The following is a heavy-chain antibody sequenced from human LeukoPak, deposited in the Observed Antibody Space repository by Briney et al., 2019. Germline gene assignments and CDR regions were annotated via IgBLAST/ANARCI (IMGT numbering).Heavy chain of an antibody. CDR3: SRLFVTGVDGRGWFPY. Sequence: PSETLSLTCSVSGDSISSSPEYWGWIRQPPGKGLEYIGGINDSGSTYYDPSLKGRVTISVDTSTNQFSLKVTSMTAADSPVYYCSRLFVTGVDGRGWFPYWGQGTLLTVPS. CDR1: GDSISSSPEY. V-gene: IGHV4-39*01. J-gene: IGHJ1*01. CDR2: INDSGST. D-gene: IGHD6-19*01.